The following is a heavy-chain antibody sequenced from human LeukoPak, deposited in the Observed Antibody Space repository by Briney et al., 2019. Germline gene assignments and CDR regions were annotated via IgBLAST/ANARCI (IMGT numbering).Heavy chain of an antibody. CDR2: IYYSGST. CDR3: ARHTCSSTSCANDAFDI. CDR1: GGSISSYY. J-gene: IGHJ3*02. V-gene: IGHV4-59*08. D-gene: IGHD2-2*01. Sequence: SETLSLTCTVSGGSISSYYWSWIRQPPGKGLEWIGYIYYSGSTNYNPSLKSRVTISVDTSKNQFSLKLSSVTAADTAVYYCARHTCSSTSCANDAFDIWGQGTMVTVSS.